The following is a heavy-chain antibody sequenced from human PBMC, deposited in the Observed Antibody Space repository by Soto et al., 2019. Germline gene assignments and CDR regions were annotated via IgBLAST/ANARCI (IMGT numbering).Heavy chain of an antibody. CDR3: ARVRRCIAALCCCCYGMDV. D-gene: IGHD6-25*01. Sequence: PSETLSLTCAVYGGSFSGYYWSWIRQPPGKGLEWIGEINHSGSTNYNPSLKSRVTISVDTSKNQFSLKLSSVTAADTAVYYCARVRRCIAALCCCCYGMDVWGKGTTVTVSS. J-gene: IGHJ6*04. V-gene: IGHV4-34*01. CDR2: INHSGST. CDR1: GGSFSGYY.